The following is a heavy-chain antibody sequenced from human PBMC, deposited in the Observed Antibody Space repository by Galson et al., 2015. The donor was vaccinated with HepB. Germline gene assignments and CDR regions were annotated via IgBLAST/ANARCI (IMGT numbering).Heavy chain of an antibody. V-gene: IGHV1-8*01. Sequence: SVKVSCKAPGYTFTGYDINWVRQATGQGLEWLGWMNPDSGQTGYAQKFQGRVTMTRDTSKGTAYMELISLRSEDTAIYYCATGCGTVSWYNAFDIWGQGTVVTVSS. CDR1: GYTFTGYD. CDR2: MNPDSGQT. D-gene: IGHD6-13*01. J-gene: IGHJ3*02. CDR3: ATGCGTVSWYNAFDI.